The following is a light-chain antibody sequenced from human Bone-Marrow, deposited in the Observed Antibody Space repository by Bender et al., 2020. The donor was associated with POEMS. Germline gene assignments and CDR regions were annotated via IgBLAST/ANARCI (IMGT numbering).Light chain of an antibody. CDR2: DVN. CDR3: SSYSSTTTVVV. J-gene: IGLJ2*01. CDR1: SSDVGGYNY. V-gene: IGLV2-14*03. Sequence: QSALTQPASVSGSPGQSITISCTGTSSDVGGYNYVSWYQQHPDKAPKLIIYDVNNRPSGVSNRFSGPKSGNAASLTISGLQAEDEADYYCSSYSSTTTVVVFGGGTKVTVL.